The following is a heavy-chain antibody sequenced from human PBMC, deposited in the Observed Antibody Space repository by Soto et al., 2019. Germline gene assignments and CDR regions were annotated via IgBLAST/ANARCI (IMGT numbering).Heavy chain of an antibody. CDR3: ARVGYSSSWYKEYYYYGMDV. CDR2: IYTTGST. Sequence: SETLSLTCTVSGGSIITYFWIWIRQPAGWGLEWIGRIYTTGSTNYNPSLKSRVTISVDTSKNQFSLKLSSVTAADTAVYYCARVGYSSSWYKEYYYYGMDVWGQGTTVTVSS. CDR1: GGSIITYF. J-gene: IGHJ6*02. V-gene: IGHV4-4*07. D-gene: IGHD6-13*01.